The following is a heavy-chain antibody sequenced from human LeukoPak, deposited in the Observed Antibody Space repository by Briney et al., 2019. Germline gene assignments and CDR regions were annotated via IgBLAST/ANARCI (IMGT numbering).Heavy chain of an antibody. Sequence: PGGSLRLSCAASGFTFSSNYMSWVRQAPGKGLEWVSVIYNSGSTYYADSVKGRFTISRVNSKNTLYLQMNSLRAEDTAVYYCARRIVVVITATPGNDAFDIWGQGTMVTVSS. V-gene: IGHV3-66*02. D-gene: IGHD2-15*01. CDR3: ARRIVVVITATPGNDAFDI. CDR2: IYNSGST. J-gene: IGHJ3*02. CDR1: GFTFSSNY.